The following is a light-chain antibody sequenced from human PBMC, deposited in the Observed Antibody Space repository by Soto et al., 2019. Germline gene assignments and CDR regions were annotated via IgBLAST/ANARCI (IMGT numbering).Light chain of an antibody. CDR1: QSVTSNY. CDR3: QQYGTSPPLT. CDR2: DAS. Sequence: EIVLTQSPGTLSLSPGERATLSCRASQSVTSNYLAWYQHKPGQAPRLLIYDASSRATGIPDRFSGSGSATDLTLTISRLEPEDFAVYYCQQYGTSPPLTFGGGTKVEI. V-gene: IGKV3-20*01. J-gene: IGKJ4*01.